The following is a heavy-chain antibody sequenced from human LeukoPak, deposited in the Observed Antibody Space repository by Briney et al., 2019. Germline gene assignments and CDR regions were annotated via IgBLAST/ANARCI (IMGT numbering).Heavy chain of an antibody. CDR3: ARLTLLYCSSTSCEYYFDY. D-gene: IGHD2-2*01. CDR1: GYSFTSYW. J-gene: IGHJ4*02. CDR2: IYPGDSDT. V-gene: IGHV5-51*01. Sequence: ESLKISCKGSGYSFTSYWIGWVRQMPGKGLEWVGIIYPGDSDTRYSPSFQGQVTISADKSISTAYLQWSSLKASDTAMYYCARLTLLYCSSTSCEYYFDYWGQGTLVTVSS.